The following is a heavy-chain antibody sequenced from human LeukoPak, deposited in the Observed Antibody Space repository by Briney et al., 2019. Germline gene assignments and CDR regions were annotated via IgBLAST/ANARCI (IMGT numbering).Heavy chain of an antibody. J-gene: IGHJ4*02. D-gene: IGHD5-24*01. CDR2: IYFSGSS. V-gene: IGHV4-59*08. Sequence: SETLSLTCTVVGLSMGNYYWSWIRQPPGKGLEWIGYIYFSGSSNYNPSLKSRVTMSVDRSKNQFSLKLSSVTAAATAVYYCARPVRSGYNFLDYWGQGNLVTVSS. CDR3: ARPVRSGYNFLDY. CDR1: GLSMGNYY.